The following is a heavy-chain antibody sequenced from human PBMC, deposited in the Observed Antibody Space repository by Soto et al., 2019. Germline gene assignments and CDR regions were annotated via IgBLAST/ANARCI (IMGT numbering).Heavy chain of an antibody. Sequence: QVQLVQSGAEVKKPGASVKVSCKASGYTFTSYGISWVRQAPGQGLEWMGWISAYNGNTNYAQKLQVRVTMTTDTSTSTAYMELRSLRSDDTAVYYCARDHGYRYDYYYYYGMDVWGQGTTVTVSS. J-gene: IGHJ6*02. V-gene: IGHV1-18*01. CDR1: GYTFTSYG. CDR3: ARDHGYRYDYYYYYGMDV. D-gene: IGHD5-18*01. CDR2: ISAYNGNT.